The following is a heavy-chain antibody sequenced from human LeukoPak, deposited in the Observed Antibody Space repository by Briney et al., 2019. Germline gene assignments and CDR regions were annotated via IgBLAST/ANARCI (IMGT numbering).Heavy chain of an antibody. CDR1: GLIFGNYA. V-gene: IGHV3-23*01. CDR2: VSGNGDTT. J-gene: IGHJ5*02. D-gene: IGHD2/OR15-2a*01. Sequence: PGGSLRLSCAASGLIFGNYAMTWVRQAPGKGXXXXSTVSGNGDTTFYADSAKGRFTISRDNSRNTHYLQINSLRGEDTAVYYCAKGGHASFYDRWGQGTLVTVSS. CDR3: AKGGHASFYDR.